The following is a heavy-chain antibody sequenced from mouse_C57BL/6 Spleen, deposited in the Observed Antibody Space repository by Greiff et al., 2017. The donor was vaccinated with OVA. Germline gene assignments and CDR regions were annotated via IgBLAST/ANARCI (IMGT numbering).Heavy chain of an antibody. CDR3: ARGGYDGYYPWCAY. J-gene: IGHJ3*01. CDR2: INPNNGGT. Sequence: VQLKESGPELVKPGASVKMSCKASGYTFTDYNMHWVKQSHGKSLEWIGYINPNNGGTSYNQKFKGKATLTVNKSSSTAYMELRSLTSEDSAVYYCARGGYDGYYPWCAYWGQGTLVTVSA. D-gene: IGHD2-3*01. V-gene: IGHV1-22*01. CDR1: GYTFTDYN.